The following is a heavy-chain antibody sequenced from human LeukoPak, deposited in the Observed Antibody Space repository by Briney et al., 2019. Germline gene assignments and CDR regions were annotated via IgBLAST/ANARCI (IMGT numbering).Heavy chain of an antibody. Sequence: GASVKDSCKASGYTFTSYNINSVRPETGQGLEWMGWMIPNSGNTGYAQKFQGRVTMTRNTSISTAYMELSSLRSEDTAVYYCARDWGYYDFWSGYPDMDVFDIWGQGTMVTVSS. CDR2: MIPNSGNT. D-gene: IGHD3-3*01. J-gene: IGHJ3*02. CDR1: GYTFTSYN. V-gene: IGHV1-8*01. CDR3: ARDWGYYDFWSGYPDMDVFDI.